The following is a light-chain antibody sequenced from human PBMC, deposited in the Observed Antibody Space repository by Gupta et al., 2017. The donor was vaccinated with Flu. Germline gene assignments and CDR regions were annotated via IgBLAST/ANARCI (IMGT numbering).Light chain of an antibody. Sequence: GTSSDVGGYNYVSWYQHHPGKAPKLIIYEVNKRPSGVPDRFSGSKSGNTASLTVSGLLAEDEADYYCCSYGGSKFFGGGTKLPVL. CDR3: CSYGGSKF. CDR1: SSDVGGYNY. J-gene: IGLJ2*01. CDR2: EVN. V-gene: IGLV2-8*01.